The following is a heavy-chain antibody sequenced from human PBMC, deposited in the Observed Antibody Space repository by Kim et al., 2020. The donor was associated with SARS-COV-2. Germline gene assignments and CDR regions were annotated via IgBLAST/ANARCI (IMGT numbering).Heavy chain of an antibody. CDR3: ARVGRFLEWLLSNHYYYYMDV. V-gene: IGHV4-34*01. CDR1: GGSFSGYY. Sequence: SETLSLTCAVYGGSFSGYYWSWIRQPPGKGLEWIGEINHSGSTNYNPSLKSRVTISVDTSKNQFSLKLSSVTAADTAVCYCARVGRFLEWLLSNHYYYYMDVWGKGTTVTVSS. D-gene: IGHD3-3*01. CDR2: INHSGST. J-gene: IGHJ6*03.